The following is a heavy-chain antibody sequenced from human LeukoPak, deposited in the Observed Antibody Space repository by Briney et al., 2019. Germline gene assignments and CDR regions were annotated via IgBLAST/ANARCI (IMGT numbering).Heavy chain of an antibody. J-gene: IGHJ6*02. CDR3: TTGVVPHVYYYYYGMDV. V-gene: IGHV1-24*01. CDR2: FDPEDGET. CDR1: GYTLTELS. Sequence: ASVKVSCKVSGYTLTELSMHWVRQAPGKGLEWMGGFDPEDGETIYAQKFQGRVTMTEDTSTDTAYMELSSLRSEDTAVYYCTTGVVPHVYYYYYGMDVWGQGTTVTVSS. D-gene: IGHD2-2*01.